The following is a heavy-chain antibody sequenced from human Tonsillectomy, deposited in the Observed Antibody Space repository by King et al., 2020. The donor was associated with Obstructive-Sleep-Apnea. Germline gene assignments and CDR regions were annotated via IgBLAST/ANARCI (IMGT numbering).Heavy chain of an antibody. CDR3: ARDSDYGDQAEYFQH. Sequence: QLVQSGGGLVQPGGSLRLSCAGSGFTFSSYWMSWVLQAPGKGLEWVANIRQDGSEKDYVDSVKGRFTISRPNGKNSIFLQMNSRRAEDTAVYYCARDSDYGDQAEYFQHWGQGTLVTVSS. V-gene: IGHV3-7*03. CDR2: IRQDGSEK. CDR1: GFTFSSYW. J-gene: IGHJ1*01. D-gene: IGHD4-17*01.